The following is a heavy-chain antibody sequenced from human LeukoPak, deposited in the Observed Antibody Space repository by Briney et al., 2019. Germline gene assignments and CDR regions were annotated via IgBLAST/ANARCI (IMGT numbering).Heavy chain of an antibody. D-gene: IGHD3-3*01. CDR2: INHSGST. J-gene: IGHJ3*02. Sequence: SETLSLTCAVYGGSFSGYYWSWIRQPPGKGLEWIGEINHSGSTNYNPSLKSRVTISVDTSKNQFSLKLSSVTAADTAVYYCARGGLRFLRDAFDIWGQGTMVTVSS. CDR1: GGSFSGYY. V-gene: IGHV4-34*01. CDR3: ARGGLRFLRDAFDI.